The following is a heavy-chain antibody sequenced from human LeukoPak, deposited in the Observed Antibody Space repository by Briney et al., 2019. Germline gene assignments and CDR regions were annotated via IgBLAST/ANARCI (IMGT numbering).Heavy chain of an antibody. CDR3: ARHGKWDYGALRGFFDL. CDR2: IHYSVST. Sequence: SETLSLTCNVSGDSRSSRSYFWAWIRQPPGKRLEWIGSIHYSVSTYYNPSLKTRVTILDTSKDQFSLRLTSVTASENDVYYCARHGKWDYGALRGFFDLWGRGTQVTVSS. V-gene: IGHV4-39*01. J-gene: IGHJ2*01. D-gene: IGHD4-17*01. CDR1: GDSRSSRSYF.